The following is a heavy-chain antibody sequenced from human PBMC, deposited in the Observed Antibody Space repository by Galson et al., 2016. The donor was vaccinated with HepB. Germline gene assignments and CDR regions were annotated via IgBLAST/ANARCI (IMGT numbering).Heavy chain of an antibody. V-gene: IGHV4-39*01. CDR2: ISYSGTT. Sequence: SETLSLTCTVSGGSISSSDYYWGWIRQPPGKGLDWIGSISYSGTTDYNPSLRNRITIFIDTSKNQFSLKLSSVTAADTALYFCASQGPKVRGWWGKWFDPWGPGTLVTVSS. CDR1: GGSISSSDYY. J-gene: IGHJ5*02. D-gene: IGHD2-8*02. CDR3: ASQGPKVRGWWGKWFDP.